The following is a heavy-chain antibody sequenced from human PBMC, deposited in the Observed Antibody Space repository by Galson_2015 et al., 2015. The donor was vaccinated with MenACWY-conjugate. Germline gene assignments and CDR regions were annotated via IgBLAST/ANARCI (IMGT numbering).Heavy chain of an antibody. CDR2: ISYDGTRK. CDR1: GFTFSAYA. Sequence: SLRLSCAASGFTFSAYAMHWVRQAPGKGLEWVAVISYDGTRKFYADSAKGRFTISRDNSKNTLYLQMNSLRVEDTAIYYCARGCSGGSCSVYWGQGTLVTVPS. CDR3: ARGCSGGSCSVY. D-gene: IGHD2-15*01. V-gene: IGHV3-30-3*01. J-gene: IGHJ4*02.